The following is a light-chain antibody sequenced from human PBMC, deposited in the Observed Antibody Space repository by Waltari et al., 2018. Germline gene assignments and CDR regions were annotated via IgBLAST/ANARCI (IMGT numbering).Light chain of an antibody. Sequence: EIVLTQSPGTLSLSPGERAALSCRASQNVNSNYLAWYQQKPGQAPRLLIYRASNRATGVPDRFSGSGSGTDFTLTISRLEPEDFALYYCQQYGSTTRTFGQGTKVEIK. CDR1: QNVNSNY. CDR3: QQYGSTTRT. J-gene: IGKJ1*01. CDR2: RAS. V-gene: IGKV3-20*01.